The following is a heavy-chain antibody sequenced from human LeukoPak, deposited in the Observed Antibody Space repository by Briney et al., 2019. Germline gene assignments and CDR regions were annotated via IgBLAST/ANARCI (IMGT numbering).Heavy chain of an antibody. V-gene: IGHV4-34*01. CDR2: INHSGST. D-gene: IGHD3-10*01. CDR1: GGSFSGYY. J-gene: IGHJ4*02. Sequence: SETLSLTFAVYGGSFSGYYWSWIRQPPGKGLGRIGEINHSGSTNYNPSLKSRVTISVDTSKNQFSLKLSSVTAADTAVYYCARNAGTMVRGVIPYYFDYWGQGTLVTVSS. CDR3: ARNAGTMVRGVIPYYFDY.